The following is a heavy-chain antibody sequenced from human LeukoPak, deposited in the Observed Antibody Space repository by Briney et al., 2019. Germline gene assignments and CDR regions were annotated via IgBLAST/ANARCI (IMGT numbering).Heavy chain of an antibody. D-gene: IGHD2-15*01. Sequence: GGSLRLSCAASGFTFSSYSMNWVRQAPGKGLEWVSSISSSSSYIYYADSVKGRFTISRDNAKNSLYLQMSSLRAEDTAVYYCAKIRLEESATGYWGQGTLVTVSS. CDR2: ISSSSSYI. V-gene: IGHV3-21*04. CDR1: GFTFSSYS. CDR3: AKIRLEESATGY. J-gene: IGHJ4*02.